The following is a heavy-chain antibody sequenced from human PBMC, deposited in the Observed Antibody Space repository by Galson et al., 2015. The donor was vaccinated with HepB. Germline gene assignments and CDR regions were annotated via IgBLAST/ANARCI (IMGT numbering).Heavy chain of an antibody. J-gene: IGHJ6*02. D-gene: IGHD3-16*01. CDR3: ARDTRYYYYGMDV. CDR1: GFIFSSYA. CDR2: ISYDGSHN. Sequence: SLRLSCAASGFIFSSYALHWVRQAPGKGLEWVAVISYDGSHNYYADSVKGRFTISRDNSKSTLYLQMNSLRAEDTAVYYCARDTRYYYYGMDVWGQGTTVTVSS. V-gene: IGHV3-30*04.